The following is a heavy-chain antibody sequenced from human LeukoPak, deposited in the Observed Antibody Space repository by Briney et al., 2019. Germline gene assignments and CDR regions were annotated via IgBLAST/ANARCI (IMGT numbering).Heavy chain of an antibody. CDR2: INPNSGGT. Sequence: ASVKVSCKASGYTFTGYYMHWVRQAPGQGLEWMGWINPNSGGTNYAQKFQGRVTMTRDTSISTAYMELSRLRSDDTAVYYCAKVDLPLIVVVNPSFDYWGQGTLVTVSS. J-gene: IGHJ4*02. D-gene: IGHD3-22*01. V-gene: IGHV1-2*02. CDR3: AKVDLPLIVVVNPSFDY. CDR1: GYTFTGYY.